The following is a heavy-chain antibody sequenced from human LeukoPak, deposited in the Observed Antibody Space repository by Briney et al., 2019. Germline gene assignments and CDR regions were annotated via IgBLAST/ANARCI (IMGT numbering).Heavy chain of an antibody. CDR1: GFTFEDYA. V-gene: IGHV3-9*03. Sequence: GRSLRLSCDTSGFTFEDYAMHWVRQAPGKGLEWFSGISWNSGIRGYADSVKGRFTISRDNVRKSLFLQMNSLRLEDMALYYCAKGGYSYGKDAFDTWGQGTMVTVSS. CDR3: AKGGYSYGKDAFDT. D-gene: IGHD5-18*01. J-gene: IGHJ3*02. CDR2: ISWNSGIR.